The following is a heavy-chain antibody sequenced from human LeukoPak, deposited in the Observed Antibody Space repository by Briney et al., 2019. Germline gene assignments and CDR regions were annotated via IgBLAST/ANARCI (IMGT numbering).Heavy chain of an antibody. Sequence: RASVTVSCKASGYTFTGYYMHWVRQAPGQGLEWMGWINPNSGGTNYAQKFQGRVTMTRDTSISTAYMELSRLRSDDTTVYYCARVSSSWYQDWYFDLWGRGTVVTVSS. CDR2: INPNSGGT. D-gene: IGHD6-13*01. CDR3: ARVSSSWYQDWYFDL. CDR1: GYTFTGYY. V-gene: IGHV1-2*02. J-gene: IGHJ2*01.